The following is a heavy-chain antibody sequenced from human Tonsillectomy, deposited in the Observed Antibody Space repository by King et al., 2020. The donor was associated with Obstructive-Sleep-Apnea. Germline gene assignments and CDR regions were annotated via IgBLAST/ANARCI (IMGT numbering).Heavy chain of an antibody. CDR3: ARVRDSSGYYLDAFDI. V-gene: IGHV3-53*04. D-gene: IGHD3-22*01. CDR1: GFTVSSNY. J-gene: IGHJ3*02. Sequence: VQLVESGGGLVQPGGSLRLSCAASGFTVSSNYMSWVRQAPGKGLEWVSVIYSGGSTYYADSVKGRFTISRHNSKNTLYLQMNSLRAEDTAVYYCARVRDSSGYYLDAFDIWGQGTMVTVSS. CDR2: IYSGGST.